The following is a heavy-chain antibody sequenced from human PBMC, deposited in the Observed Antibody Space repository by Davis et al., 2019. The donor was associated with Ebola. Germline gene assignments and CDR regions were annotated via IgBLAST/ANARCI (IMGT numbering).Heavy chain of an antibody. CDR1: VYNFISYG. V-gene: IGHV1-18*01. D-gene: IGHD1-1*01. CDR3: ARSRWNDWYFDL. J-gene: IGHJ2*01. Sequence: SMPASCKTSVYNFISYGISRVRQAPGQGLEWVGWISAYDDKTRYAQKMQGRVIMNIDTSTTTVYMELRDLRPDDTAVYYCARSRWNDWYFDLWGRGTLVSDSS. CDR2: ISAYDDKT.